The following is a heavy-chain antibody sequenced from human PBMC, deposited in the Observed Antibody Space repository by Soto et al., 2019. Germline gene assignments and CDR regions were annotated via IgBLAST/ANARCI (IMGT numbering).Heavy chain of an antibody. CDR1: VFTFSSQA. Sequence: GGSLSLSCAASVFTFSSQAMSWVRQAPGKGLEWVSVISAGGGGSYYAYSVKGRFTISRDKSKNTLYLQMNSLRGEDTAVYYCAKEMGNYNILTDYYLRSQGSPGLYGMDVCGQGATVTVSS. D-gene: IGHD3-9*01. CDR3: AKEMGNYNILTDYYLRSQGSPGLYGMDV. V-gene: IGHV3-23*01. CDR2: ISAGGGGS. J-gene: IGHJ6*02.